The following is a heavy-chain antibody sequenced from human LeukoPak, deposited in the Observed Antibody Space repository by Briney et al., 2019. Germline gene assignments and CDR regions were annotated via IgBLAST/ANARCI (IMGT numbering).Heavy chain of an antibody. V-gene: IGHV3-23*01. CDR1: GFTFSSYA. D-gene: IGHD6-6*01. CDR2: ISGSGGST. CDR3: AKELYSSSSWVRTGYYYYGMDV. J-gene: IGHJ6*02. Sequence: GGSLRLSCAASGFTFSSYAMSWVRQAPGKGLEWVSAISGSGGSTYYADSVKGRFTISRDNSKNTLYLQMNSLRAEDTAVYYCAKELYSSSSWVRTGYYYYGMDVWGQGTTVTVSS.